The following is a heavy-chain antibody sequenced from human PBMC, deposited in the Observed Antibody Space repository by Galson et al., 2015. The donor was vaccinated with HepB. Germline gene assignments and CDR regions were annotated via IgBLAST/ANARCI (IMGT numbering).Heavy chain of an antibody. CDR3: ARRGILGQDGNYYYYGMDV. V-gene: IGHV3-48*03. J-gene: IGHJ6*02. D-gene: IGHD2-15*01. CDR1: GFTFSSYE. CDR2: ISSSGSTI. Sequence: SLRLSCAASGFTFSSYEMNWVRQAPGKGLEWVSYISSSGSTIYYADSVKGRFTISRDNAKNSLYLQMNSLRAEDTAAYYCARRGILGQDGNYYYYGMDVWGQGTTVTVSS.